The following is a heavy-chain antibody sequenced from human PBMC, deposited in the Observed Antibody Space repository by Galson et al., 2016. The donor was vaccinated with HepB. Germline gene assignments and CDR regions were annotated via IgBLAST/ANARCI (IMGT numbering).Heavy chain of an antibody. CDR2: VNTDGSGA. J-gene: IGHJ4*02. Sequence: SLRLSCAASGFTLSSYWMSWVRQAPGKGLVWLSRVNTDGSGADYADSVKGRFTISRDNSKNTLYLEMNSLRAEDTAVYYCARDNWDDAGCSVDHWGQGTLVTVAS. D-gene: IGHD1-20*01. CDR3: ARDNWDDAGCSVDH. V-gene: IGHV3-74*01. CDR1: GFTLSSYW.